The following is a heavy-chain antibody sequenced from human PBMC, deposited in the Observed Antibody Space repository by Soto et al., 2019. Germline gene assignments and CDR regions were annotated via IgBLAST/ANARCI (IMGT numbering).Heavy chain of an antibody. CDR1: GFSVSNLY. CDR2: ISSGGST. Sequence: GGSLSLSCAASGFSVSNLYMTWVRQAPGKGLEWVSVISSGGSTYYADSVKGRFTISRDNSKNTLYLEMKSLRAGDTAVYYCARDTLGGAYDFCHGGQGTLVTVSS. D-gene: IGHD3-3*01. V-gene: IGHV3-66*01. CDR3: ARDTLGGAYDFCH. J-gene: IGHJ4*02.